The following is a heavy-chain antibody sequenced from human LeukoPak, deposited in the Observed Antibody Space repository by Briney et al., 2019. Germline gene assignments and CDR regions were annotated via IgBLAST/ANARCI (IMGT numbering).Heavy chain of an antibody. CDR2: ISFDGSYE. CDR3: ARKRSYSTSAPAY. J-gene: IGHJ4*02. CDR1: GFTFNPYA. V-gene: IGHV3-30*01. D-gene: IGHD5-18*01. Sequence: PGRSLRLSCAASGFTFNPYAMHWLRQAPGKGIEWVSLISFDGSYENYADSVRGRFTISKDFSQSTLYLQMNSLRADDTAVYYCARKRSYSTSAPAYWGQGALVTVSS.